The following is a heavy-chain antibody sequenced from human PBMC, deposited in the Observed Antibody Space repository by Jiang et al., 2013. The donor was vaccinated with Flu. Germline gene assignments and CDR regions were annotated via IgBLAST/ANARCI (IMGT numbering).Heavy chain of an antibody. D-gene: IGHD5-12*01. CDR1: GYSFTKYW. J-gene: IGHJ3*02. V-gene: IGHV5-51*01. Sequence: GAEVKKPGESLKISCKGSGYSFTKYWIGWVRQMPGKGLEWMGLIYPGVSDTRYSPSFQGQVTISADNSISTAYLQWSGLKASDTGMYYCAVPVTWPMDAFDIWGQGTMVTVSS. CDR2: IYPGVSDT. CDR3: AVPVTWPMDAFDI.